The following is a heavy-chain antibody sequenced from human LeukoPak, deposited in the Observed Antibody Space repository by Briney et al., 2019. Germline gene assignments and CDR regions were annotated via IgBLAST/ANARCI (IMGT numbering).Heavy chain of an antibody. V-gene: IGHV3-23*01. CDR2: ISGRSNNT. Sequence: QAGASLRLSCAASGFIFSNYAMYWVRQAPGKGLEWVSAISGRSNNTYYAASVKGRFTISRDSSTNTLYLQMNSLRADDTAVYYCAKWGDYDVLTGYYVSDFWGQGTLVTVSS. CDR1: GFIFSNYA. CDR3: AKWGDYDVLTGYYVSDF. J-gene: IGHJ4*02. D-gene: IGHD3-9*01.